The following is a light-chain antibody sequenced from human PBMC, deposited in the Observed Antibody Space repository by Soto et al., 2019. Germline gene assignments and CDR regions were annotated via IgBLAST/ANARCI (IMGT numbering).Light chain of an antibody. CDR1: SSDVGGYNY. Sequence: QSALTQPRSVSGSPGQSVTISCTGTSSDVGGYNYVSWYQQHPGKAPKLMIYDVSKRPSGLPDRFSGSKSGNTASLTISGLQADDEADYYCCSYAGSYTHYVFGTGTKLTVX. V-gene: IGLV2-11*01. J-gene: IGLJ1*01. CDR2: DVS. CDR3: CSYAGSYTHYV.